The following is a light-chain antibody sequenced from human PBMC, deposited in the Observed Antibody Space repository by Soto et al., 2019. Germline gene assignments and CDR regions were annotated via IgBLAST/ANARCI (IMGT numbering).Light chain of an antibody. CDR2: DAS. CDR1: QSISSW. J-gene: IGKJ1*01. CDR3: QQYNHYWT. Sequence: DIQMTQSHSTLSASVGDRVTITCRARQSISSWLAWYQQKPGKAPKVLIYDASSLESGVPSRFSGSGSGTEFSLTISSLQPDDFATYYCQQYNHYWTFGQGTRVEIK. V-gene: IGKV1-5*01.